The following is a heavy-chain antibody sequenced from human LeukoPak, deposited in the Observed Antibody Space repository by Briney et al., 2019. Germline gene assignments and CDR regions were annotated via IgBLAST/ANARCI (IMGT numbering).Heavy chain of an antibody. D-gene: IGHD2-2*01. CDR2: INQDGSEK. Sequence: QPGGSLRLSCAASGFTFSTYWMSWVRQAPGKGLEWVANINQDGSEKNYVDSVKGRFTISRDNPKNSLYLQMNSLRVEDTAVYYCARPRYCSSTNCYIDYWGQGTLVAVYS. J-gene: IGHJ4*02. CDR1: GFTFSTYW. V-gene: IGHV3-7*01. CDR3: ARPRYCSSTNCYIDY.